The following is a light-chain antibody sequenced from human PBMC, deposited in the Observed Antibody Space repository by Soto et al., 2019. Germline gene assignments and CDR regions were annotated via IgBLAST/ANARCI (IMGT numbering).Light chain of an antibody. CDR1: SSDVGGYNY. CDR2: EVS. V-gene: IGLV2-8*01. J-gene: IGLJ2*01. CDR3: SSYGGSSTVV. Sequence: QSVLTQPPSASGSPGQSVTISCTGSSSDVGGYNYVSWYQQHPGKAPKLMIYEVSKRPSGVPERLSGSMSGNTASLTVSGLQAEDEATYYCSSYGGSSTVVFGGGTKLPVL.